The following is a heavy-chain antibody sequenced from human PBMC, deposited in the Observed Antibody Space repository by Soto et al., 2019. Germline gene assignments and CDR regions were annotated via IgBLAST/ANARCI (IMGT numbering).Heavy chain of an antibody. Sequence: GSLRLSCAASGFTFSSYAMHWVRQAPGKGLEWVAVISYDGSNKYYADSVKGRFTISRDNSKNTLYLQMNSLRAEDTAVYYCARGHYGLDVWGQGTTVTVS. CDR1: GFTFSSYA. CDR3: ARGHYGLDV. CDR2: ISYDGSNK. J-gene: IGHJ6*02. V-gene: IGHV3-30-3*01.